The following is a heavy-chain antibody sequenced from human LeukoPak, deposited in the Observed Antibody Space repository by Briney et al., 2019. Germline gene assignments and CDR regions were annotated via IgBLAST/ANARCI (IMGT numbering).Heavy chain of an antibody. CDR1: RYTFTSYY. V-gene: IGHV1-69*13. CDR2: IIPIFGTA. J-gene: IGHJ4*02. Sequence: ASVKVSCKASRYTFTSYYMHWVRQAPGQGLEWMGGIIPIFGTANYAQKFQGRVTITADESTSTAYMELSSLRTEDTAVYYCARDIGRDGMRYWGQGTLVTVSS. CDR3: ARDIGRDGMRY. D-gene: IGHD5-24*01.